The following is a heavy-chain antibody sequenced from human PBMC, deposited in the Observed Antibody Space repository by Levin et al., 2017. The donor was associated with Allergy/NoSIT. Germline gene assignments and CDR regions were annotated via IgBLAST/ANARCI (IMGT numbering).Heavy chain of an antibody. D-gene: IGHD1-14*01. Sequence: PSETLSLTCAVYGGSFSGYYWSWIRQPPGKGLEWIGEINHSGSTNYNPSLKSRVTISVDTSKNQFSLKLSSVTAADTAVYYCARGAGTRTYPERVYYYYGMDVWGQGTTVTVSS. J-gene: IGHJ6*02. CDR1: GGSFSGYY. CDR2: INHSGST. CDR3: ARGAGTRTYPERVYYYYGMDV. V-gene: IGHV4-34*01.